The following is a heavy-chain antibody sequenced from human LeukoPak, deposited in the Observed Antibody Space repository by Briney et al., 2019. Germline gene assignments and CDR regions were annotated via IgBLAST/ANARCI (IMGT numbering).Heavy chain of an antibody. CDR2: IYTSGST. J-gene: IGHJ5*02. Sequence: PSETLSLTCAVYGGSISSYYWSWIRQPAGKGLEWIGRIYTSGSTNYNPSLKSRVTMSVDTSKNQFSLKLSSVTAADTAVYYCARDKQYQLLTRRATINWFDPWGQGTLVTVSS. CDR1: GGSISSYY. CDR3: ARDKQYQLLTRRATINWFDP. V-gene: IGHV4-4*07. D-gene: IGHD2-2*01.